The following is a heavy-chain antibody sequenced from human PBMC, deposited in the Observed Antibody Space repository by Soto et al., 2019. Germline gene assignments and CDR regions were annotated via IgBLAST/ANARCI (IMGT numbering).Heavy chain of an antibody. J-gene: IGHJ3*02. V-gene: IGHV1-18*01. CDR1: GYTFTSYG. CDR2: ISAYNGNT. D-gene: IGHD2-2*01. Sequence: ASVKVSCKASGYTFTSYGISWVRQAPGQGLEWMGWISAYNGNTNYAQKLQGRVTMTTDTSTSTAYMELRSLRSDDTAVYYCARDFVYCSSTSCTKGAFDIWGQGTMVTVSS. CDR3: ARDFVYCSSTSCTKGAFDI.